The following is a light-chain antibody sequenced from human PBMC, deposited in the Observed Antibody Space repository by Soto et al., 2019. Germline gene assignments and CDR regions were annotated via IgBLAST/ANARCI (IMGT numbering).Light chain of an antibody. V-gene: IGKV3-11*01. CDR3: QQRSTWPPIT. CDR2: DAS. Sequence: EIVLTQSPATLSLSPGERATLSCRASQSVSSYLACYQQKPGQAPRLLIYDASNRATAIPARFSGSGSGTDFTPTTSSIEQEDVPVYYCQQRSTWPPITFGQGTRLEIK. J-gene: IGKJ5*01. CDR1: QSVSSY.